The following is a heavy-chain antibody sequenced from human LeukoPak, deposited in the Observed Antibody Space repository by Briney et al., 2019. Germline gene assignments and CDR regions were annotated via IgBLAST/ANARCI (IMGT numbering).Heavy chain of an antibody. CDR2: ISGSGGRT. CDR3: AKGGGYSYHYVSRESDH. D-gene: IGHD5-18*01. Sequence: XGSLRLSCAASGFTFSNFAMTWVRQAPQKGLEWVSVISGSGGRTYYADSVQGRFTISRDNSKDTLYLQMDILRAEDTAVYYCAKGGGYSYHYVSRESDHWGQGTLVTVSS. V-gene: IGHV3-23*01. J-gene: IGHJ4*02. CDR1: GFTFSNFA.